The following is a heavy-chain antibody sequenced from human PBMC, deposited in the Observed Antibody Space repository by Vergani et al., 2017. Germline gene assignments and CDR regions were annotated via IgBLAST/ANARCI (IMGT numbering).Heavy chain of an antibody. J-gene: IGHJ3*01. CDR1: GTSVSSGTHY. D-gene: IGHD6-19*01. V-gene: IGHV4-61*02. Sequence: QVQLQESGPGLVRPSETLSLTCSVSGTSVSSGTHYWNWIRQPADKTLEWIGRIYTSGGTDYNPTLRSRITLSLVRSTNQVSLKVSSVTAADTAVYFCARDTAVADDVSDLWGQGKLVSVSA. CDR3: ARDTAVADDVSDL. CDR2: IYTSGGT.